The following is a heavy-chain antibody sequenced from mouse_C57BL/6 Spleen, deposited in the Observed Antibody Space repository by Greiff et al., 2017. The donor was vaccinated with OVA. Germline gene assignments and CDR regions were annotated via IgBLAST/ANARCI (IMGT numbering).Heavy chain of an antibody. Sequence: EVKVVESGGGLVQPGGSLKLSCAASGFTFSDYGMAWVRQAPRKGPEWVAFISNLAYSIYYADTVTGRFTISRENAKNTLYLEMSSLRSEETAMYYCGRRQGRGGFDYWGQGTTLTVSS. V-gene: IGHV5-15*04. D-gene: IGHD3-3*01. CDR1: GFTFSDYG. J-gene: IGHJ2*01. CDR2: ISNLAYSI. CDR3: GRRQGRGGFDY.